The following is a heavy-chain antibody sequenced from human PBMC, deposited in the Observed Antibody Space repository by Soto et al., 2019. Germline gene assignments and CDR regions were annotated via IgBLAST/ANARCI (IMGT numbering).Heavy chain of an antibody. V-gene: IGHV4-59*01. CDR3: ARRAYDSSGYYDY. CDR2: SITVGAP. Sequence: PSETCPSPALSLVAPSVVTTGAGSGSPQGRDWSGLGISITVGAPTTTPSLKSRVTISVDTSKNQFSLKLSSVTAADTAVYYCARRAYDSSGYYDYWGQGTLVTVSS. J-gene: IGHJ4*02. CDR1: VAPSVVTT. D-gene: IGHD3-22*01.